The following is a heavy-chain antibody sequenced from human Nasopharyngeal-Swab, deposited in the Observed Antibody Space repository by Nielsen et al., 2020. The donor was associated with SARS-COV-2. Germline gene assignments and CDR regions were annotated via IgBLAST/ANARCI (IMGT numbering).Heavy chain of an antibody. J-gene: IGHJ4*02. Sequence: ETLSLTCAASGFTFSSYGMHWVRQAPGKGLEWVSVIYSGGSTYYADSVKGRFTISRDNSKNTLYLQMNSLRAEDTAVYYCARATPTYSGGDFDYWGQGTLVTVSS. CDR3: ARATPTYSGGDFDY. D-gene: IGHD2-15*01. V-gene: IGHV3-53*01. CDR1: GFTFSSYG. CDR2: IYSGGST.